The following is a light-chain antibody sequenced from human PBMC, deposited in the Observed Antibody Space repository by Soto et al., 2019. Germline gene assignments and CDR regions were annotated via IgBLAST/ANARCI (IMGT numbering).Light chain of an antibody. Sequence: SYELTQPPSVSVAPGQTASITCGGNNIGSKSVHWYQQKPGQAPVLVVYDDSARPSGIPERFSGSNSGNTATLTISRVEAGDEADYYGQVWDSSRAQVVFGGGTKLTV. V-gene: IGLV3-21*02. CDR2: DDS. CDR3: QVWDSSRAQVV. J-gene: IGLJ2*01. CDR1: NIGSKS.